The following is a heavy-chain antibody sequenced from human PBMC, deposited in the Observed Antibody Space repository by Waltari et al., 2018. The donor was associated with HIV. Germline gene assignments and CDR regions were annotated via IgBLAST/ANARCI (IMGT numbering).Heavy chain of an antibody. CDR3: ARAKGGGYVDY. V-gene: IGHV4-61*01. D-gene: IGHD3-16*01. CDR2: IYYSVST. CDR1: GGPVSSGSYY. Sequence: QVQLQESGPGLVKPSETLSLTCTVSGGPVSSGSYYWRWIRPPPGKGLEWIGYIYYSVSTNYNPSLKSRVTRSVDTSKNQFSLKLSSVTAADTAVYYCARAKGGGYVDYWGQGTLVTVSS. J-gene: IGHJ4*02.